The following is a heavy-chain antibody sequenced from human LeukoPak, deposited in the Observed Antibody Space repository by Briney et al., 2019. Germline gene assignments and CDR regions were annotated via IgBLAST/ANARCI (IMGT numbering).Heavy chain of an antibody. V-gene: IGHV3-21*01. CDR1: GFTFSSYS. D-gene: IGHD4-11*01. J-gene: IGHJ3*02. Sequence: GGSLRLSCAASGFTFSSYSMNWVRQAPGKGLERVSSISSSSSYIYYADSVKGRFTISRDNSKNTLSLQMNSLRAGDTAVYYCAKGSSAVRTVTTGAAFDIWGQGTMVTVSS. CDR2: ISSSSSYI. CDR3: AKGSSAVRTVTTGAAFDI.